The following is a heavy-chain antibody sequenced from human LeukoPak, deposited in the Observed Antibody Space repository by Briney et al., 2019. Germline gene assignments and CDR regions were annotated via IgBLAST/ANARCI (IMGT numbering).Heavy chain of an antibody. CDR1: GYSFIDYY. Sequence: ASVKVSCKTSGYSFIDYYIHWVRQAPGQGLEWMGVINPSGTGTSYAQKFQGRITMSRDTSTSTVYMELSSLRSEDTAFYYCATDHSMANTAWWFDPWGQGTLVTVSS. CDR2: INPSGTGT. V-gene: IGHV1-46*01. D-gene: IGHD5-24*01. J-gene: IGHJ5*02. CDR3: ATDHSMANTAWWFDP.